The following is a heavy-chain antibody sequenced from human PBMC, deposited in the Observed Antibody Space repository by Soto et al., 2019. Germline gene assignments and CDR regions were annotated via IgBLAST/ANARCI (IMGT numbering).Heavy chain of an antibody. D-gene: IGHD1-26*01. Sequence: PSETLSLTCAVSGGSISSSNWWSWVRQPPGKGLEWIGEIYHSGSTNYNPSLKSRVTISVDTSKNQFSLKLSSVTAADTAVYYCASNVGATTYYYGMDVWGQGTTVTVSS. CDR2: IYHSGST. J-gene: IGHJ6*02. CDR3: ASNVGATTYYYGMDV. CDR1: GGSISSSNW. V-gene: IGHV4-4*02.